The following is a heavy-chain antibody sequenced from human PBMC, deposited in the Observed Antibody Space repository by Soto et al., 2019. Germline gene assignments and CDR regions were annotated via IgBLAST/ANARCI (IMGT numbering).Heavy chain of an antibody. CDR3: ATSKRYSSSWYDY. CDR2: IYYSGST. CDR1: GGSISSYY. D-gene: IGHD6-13*01. Sequence: SETLSLTCTVSGGSISSYYWSWIRQPPGKGLEWIGYIYYSGSTNYNPSLKSRVTISVDTSKNTFSLKLSSVTAADTAVYYCATSKRYSSSWYDYWGQGTLVTVSS. J-gene: IGHJ4*02. V-gene: IGHV4-59*01.